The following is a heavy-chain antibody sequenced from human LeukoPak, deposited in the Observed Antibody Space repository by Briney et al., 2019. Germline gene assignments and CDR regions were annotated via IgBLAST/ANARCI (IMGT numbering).Heavy chain of an antibody. CDR3: ARGQSGYSDAFDI. V-gene: IGHV3-53*04. CDR1: GFTLSSNY. CDR2: IYSGGST. J-gene: IGHJ3*02. D-gene: IGHD3-22*01. Sequence: GGSLRLSCAASGFTLSSNYMSWVRQAPGKGLEWVSVIYSGGSTYYADSVKGRFTISRHNSKNTLYLQMNSLRAEDTAVYYCARGQSGYSDAFDIWGQGTMVTVSS.